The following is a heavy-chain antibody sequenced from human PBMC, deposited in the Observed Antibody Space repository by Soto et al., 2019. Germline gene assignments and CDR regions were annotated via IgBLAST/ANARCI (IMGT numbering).Heavy chain of an antibody. D-gene: IGHD1-7*01. CDR3: AGYNWNYYFDP. J-gene: IGHJ5*02. V-gene: IGHV4-61*01. Sequence: ASETLSLTCTFSCGSVMDGSYYWAWLRQPPGKGLEWIGHIYHSGSTIYNPSLKSRVTISIDTSKSQFSLNLNSMTAADTAVYYCAGYNWNYYFDPWGQGTLVTVSS. CDR1: CGSVMDGSYY. CDR2: IYHSGST.